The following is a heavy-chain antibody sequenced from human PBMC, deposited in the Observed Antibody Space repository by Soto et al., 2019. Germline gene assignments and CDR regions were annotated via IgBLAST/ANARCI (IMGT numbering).Heavy chain of an antibody. Sequence: QVQLQQWGAGLLKPSETLSLTCAVYGGSFSGYYWSWIRQPPGKGLEWIGEINHSGSTNYNPSLKSRVTRSVDTSKNHFSLKLSSVTAADTAVYYCARFRYGDYYYFDYWGQGTLVTVSS. V-gene: IGHV4-34*01. J-gene: IGHJ4*02. D-gene: IGHD4-17*01. CDR3: ARFRYGDYYYFDY. CDR1: GGSFSGYY. CDR2: INHSGST.